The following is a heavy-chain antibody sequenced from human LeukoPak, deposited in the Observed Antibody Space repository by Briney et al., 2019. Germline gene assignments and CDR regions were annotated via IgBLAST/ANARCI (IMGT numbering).Heavy chain of an antibody. CDR3: ARVVVVVVPATMSYYYYYMDV. D-gene: IGHD2-2*01. Sequence: PSETLSLTCAVYGGSFSGYYWSWIRQPPGKGLEWIGEINHSGSTNYNPSLKSRVTISVDTSKNQFSLKLSSVTAAATAVYYCARVVVVVVPATMSYYYYYMDVWGKGTTVTVSS. CDR2: INHSGST. J-gene: IGHJ6*03. CDR1: GGSFSGYY. V-gene: IGHV4-34*01.